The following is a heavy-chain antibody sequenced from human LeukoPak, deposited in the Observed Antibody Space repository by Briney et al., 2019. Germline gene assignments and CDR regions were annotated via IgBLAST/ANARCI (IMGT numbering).Heavy chain of an antibody. D-gene: IGHD1-26*01. V-gene: IGHV3-30*18. CDR1: GFTFSTYA. Sequence: PGGSLRLSCAASGFTFSTYAMHWVRQAPGKGLEWVAVISYDGSNKYYADSVKGRFTISRDNAKNSLYLQMNSLRAEDTALYYCAKDRDPIVGATTIDYWGRGTLVTVSS. CDR2: ISYDGSNK. CDR3: AKDRDPIVGATTIDY. J-gene: IGHJ4*02.